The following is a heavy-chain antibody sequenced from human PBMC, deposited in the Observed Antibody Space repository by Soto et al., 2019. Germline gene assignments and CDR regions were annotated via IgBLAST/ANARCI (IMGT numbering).Heavy chain of an antibody. CDR3: ARVASDYINSVDH. CDR2: IGGSGGNR. V-gene: IGHV3-23*01. Sequence: EVQLLESGGGLVQPGGSLRLSCAASGFTFNAYAMTWVRQAPGKGLEWVSAIGGSGGNRYYAASVRGRFTISRDNSKDTVDLQMNSLRVVDTAVYYCARVASDYINSVDHWGQGILVSVSS. D-gene: IGHD4-4*01. J-gene: IGHJ4*02. CDR1: GFTFNAYA.